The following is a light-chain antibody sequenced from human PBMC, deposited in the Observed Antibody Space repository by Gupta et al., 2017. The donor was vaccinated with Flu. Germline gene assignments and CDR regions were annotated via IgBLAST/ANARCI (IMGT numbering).Light chain of an antibody. CDR1: ESITTY. V-gene: IGKV1-39*01. CDR3: QQSDGTPYS. CDR2: AAS. J-gene: IGKJ2*03. Sequence: DIQMTQSPSSLSASVGDTVTITCRASESITTYLNWYQQKAGKAPKFLISAASTLQSGVPSRFSGSGSGTDFTLTITTLQPEDSATYYCQQSDGTPYSFGQGTKLEIK.